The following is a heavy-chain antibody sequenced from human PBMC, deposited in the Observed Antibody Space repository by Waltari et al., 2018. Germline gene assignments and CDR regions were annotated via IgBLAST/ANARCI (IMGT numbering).Heavy chain of an antibody. Sequence: QVQLVQSGAEVKKPGSSVKVSCKASGGTFSSYAISWVRQAPGQGLEWMGGIIPIFGTANYAQKFPGSGTITAGKSTSTAYMGLSSLRSEDTAVYYCARDWIQLLLLGFPGYLIQYSFDILGQGTIVPVSS. D-gene: IGHD5-18*01. CDR2: IIPIFGTA. CDR3: ARDWIQLLLLGFPGYLIQYSFDI. CDR1: GGTFSSYA. J-gene: IGHJ3*02. V-gene: IGHV1-69*14.